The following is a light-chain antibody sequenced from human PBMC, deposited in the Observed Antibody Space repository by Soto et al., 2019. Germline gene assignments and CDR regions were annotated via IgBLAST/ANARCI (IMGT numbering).Light chain of an antibody. J-gene: IGKJ1*01. CDR3: QQSYSSPQT. Sequence: DIQMTQSPSSLSASVGDRVTISCRASPTITTFLNWYQQRPGEAPKLLIYAASSLQSGVPSRFSGSGSGTDFTLTISSLQPEDFATYFCQQSYSSPQTFGQGTQVEIK. CDR1: PTITTF. V-gene: IGKV1-39*01. CDR2: AAS.